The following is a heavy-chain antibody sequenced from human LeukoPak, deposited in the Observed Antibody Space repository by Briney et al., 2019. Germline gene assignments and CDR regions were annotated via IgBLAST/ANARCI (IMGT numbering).Heavy chain of an antibody. CDR3: ARDLSGVTGYTYGRGIDY. CDR2: MNPNSGNT. V-gene: IGHV1-8*03. CDR1: GYTFTSYD. J-gene: IGHJ4*02. D-gene: IGHD5-18*01. Sequence: ASVKVSCKASGYTFTSYDITWVRQVSGQGLEWMGWMNPNSGNTDYAQKFQGRVTITRNTSISTAYMELSSLRAEDTAVYYCARDLSGVTGYTYGRGIDYWGQGTLVTVSS.